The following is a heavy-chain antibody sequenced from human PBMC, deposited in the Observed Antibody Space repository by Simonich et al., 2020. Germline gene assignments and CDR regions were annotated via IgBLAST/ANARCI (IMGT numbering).Heavy chain of an antibody. J-gene: IGHJ4*02. D-gene: IGHD6-6*01. Sequence: GGGVVQPGRSLRLSCAASGFTFSSYAMHWVRQAPGKGLEGVAVISYDGSNKYYADSVKGRVTISRDNSKNTLYLQMNSLRAEDTAVYYCARDLGSSYYFDYWGQGTLVTVSS. CDR2: ISYDGSNK. CDR1: GFTFSSYA. CDR3: ARDLGSSYYFDY. V-gene: IGHV3-30*07.